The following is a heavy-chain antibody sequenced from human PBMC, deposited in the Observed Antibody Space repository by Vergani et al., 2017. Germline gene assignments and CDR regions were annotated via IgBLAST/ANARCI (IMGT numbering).Heavy chain of an antibody. Sequence: QVQLVESGGGVVQPGRSLRLSCAASGFSFSSFGFHWVRQAPGKGLEWVAFIHYDGSHEYYIDSVKGRFTISRDNSKNPLILQMNGLRAEDTAVYYCARDRGCATISCYLSGAFGYWGLGTLVSVSS. CDR3: ARDRGCATISCYLSGAFGY. CDR2: IHYDGSHE. CDR1: GFSFSSFG. V-gene: IGHV3-33*01. D-gene: IGHD2-2*01. J-gene: IGHJ4*02.